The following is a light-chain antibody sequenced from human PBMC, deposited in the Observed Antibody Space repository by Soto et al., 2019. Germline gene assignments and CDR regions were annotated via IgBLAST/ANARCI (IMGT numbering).Light chain of an antibody. V-gene: IGLV2-14*01. CDR2: EVS. J-gene: IGLJ1*01. Sequence: QSALTQPASVSGSPGQSITISCTGTSSDVGGYNYVSWYQQHPGKAPKVMIFEVSRRPSGVSNRFSGSKAGDTASLTISGLQAEDEADYYCSSYTSSNTLIFGNGTKVTVL. CDR1: SSDVGGYNY. CDR3: SSYTSSNTLI.